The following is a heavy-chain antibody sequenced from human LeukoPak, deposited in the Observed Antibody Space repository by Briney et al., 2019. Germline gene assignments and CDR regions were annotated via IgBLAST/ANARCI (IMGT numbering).Heavy chain of an antibody. CDR1: GFTFNDDY. J-gene: IGHJ5*01. V-gene: IGHV3-69-1*01. CDR2: ITTGRTP. CDR3: ARAVSSRSTVGFDR. D-gene: IGHD5/OR15-5a*01. Sequence: VRSLRLSRAASGFTFNDDYMSWVCHAPGEGVERVSSITTGRTPYYAASVKGRFTISLYNAKNSLFLQMKSLTVEDTAVYYCARAVSSRSTVGFDRWGQGTLVTVSS.